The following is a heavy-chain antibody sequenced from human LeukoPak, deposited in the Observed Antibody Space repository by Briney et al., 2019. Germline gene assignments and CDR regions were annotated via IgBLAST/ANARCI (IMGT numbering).Heavy chain of an antibody. V-gene: IGHV3-66*01. Sequence: GGSLRLSCAASGFTVSDNYMTWVREAPGKGLEWVPVIYSGGSTDYADSVKGRFTISRDNSKNTLYLQMNSLRAEDTAVYYCASGARYCSGGSCYPFDYWGQGTLVTVSS. J-gene: IGHJ4*02. CDR2: IYSGGST. CDR3: ASGARYCSGGSCYPFDY. CDR1: GFTVSDNY. D-gene: IGHD2-15*01.